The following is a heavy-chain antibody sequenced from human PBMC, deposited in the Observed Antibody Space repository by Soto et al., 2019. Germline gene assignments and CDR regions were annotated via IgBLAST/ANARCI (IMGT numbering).Heavy chain of an antibody. CDR3: ARPEYSSSSYGMDV. CDR1: GFTFSSYS. D-gene: IGHD6-6*01. J-gene: IGHJ6*02. CDR2: ISSSSSTI. Sequence: GGSLRLSCAASGFTFSSYSMNWVRQAPGKGLEWVSYISSSSSTIYYADSVKGRFTISRDNAKNSLYLQMNSLRDEDTAVYYCARPEYSSSSYGMDVWGQGTTVTAP. V-gene: IGHV3-48*02.